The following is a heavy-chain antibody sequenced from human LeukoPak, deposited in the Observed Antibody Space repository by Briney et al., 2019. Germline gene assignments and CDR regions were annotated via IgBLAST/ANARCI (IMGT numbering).Heavy chain of an antibody. CDR2: ISYDGSNK. D-gene: IGHD3-10*01. J-gene: IGHJ5*02. CDR3: AKVSWFGDPNSFDP. CDR1: EFTFSSLA. V-gene: IGHV3-30*04. Sequence: PGGSLRLSCAASEFTFSSLAMNWVRQAPGKGLEWGAVISYDGSNKYYADSVKGRFTISRDNSKNTLYMQMNSLRAADTAVYYCAKVSWFGDPNSFDPWGQGTLVTVSS.